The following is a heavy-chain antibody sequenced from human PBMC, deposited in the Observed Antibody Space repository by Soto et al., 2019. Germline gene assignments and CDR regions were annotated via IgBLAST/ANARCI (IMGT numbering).Heavy chain of an antibody. CDR1: GGSISSYY. J-gene: IGHJ4*02. Sequence: QVQLQESGPGLVKPSETLSLTCTVSGGSISSYYWSWIRQPPGKGLEWIGYIYYSGSTKYNLSLKSRVTIYVDTSKNQFSLKLSSVTAADTAIYYCAADSSGFHYWGQGTLVTVSS. CDR2: IYYSGST. V-gene: IGHV4-59*08. D-gene: IGHD3-22*01. CDR3: AADSSGFHY.